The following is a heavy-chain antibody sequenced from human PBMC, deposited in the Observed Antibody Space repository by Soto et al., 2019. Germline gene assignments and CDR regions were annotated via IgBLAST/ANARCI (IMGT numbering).Heavy chain of an antibody. CDR2: IYPGDHET. Sequence: GESLKISCQGSGYTFTGYWIGWVRQLPGKGLEWMGIIYPGDHETRYSPSFHGKVTISADRSINTAYLQWNSLEASDTAFYFCARSPRSSPYFDYWGQGALVTVSS. V-gene: IGHV5-51*01. D-gene: IGHD6-13*01. CDR1: GYTFTGYW. CDR3: ARSPRSSPYFDY. J-gene: IGHJ4*02.